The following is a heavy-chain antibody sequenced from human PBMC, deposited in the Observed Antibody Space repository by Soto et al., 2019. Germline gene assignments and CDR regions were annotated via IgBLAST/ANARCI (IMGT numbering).Heavy chain of an antibody. D-gene: IGHD3-10*01. J-gene: IGHJ4*02. CDR1: GGTFSSYT. CDR3: VREFAPGSPNYDY. Sequence: SVKVSCKASGGTFSSYTISWVRQAPGQGLEWMGRIIPILGVANYAQKFQDTFTITADKSTSTAYMELSSLRSEDTAVYYCVREFAPGSPNYDYWGLGTLVTVSS. CDR2: IIPILGVA. V-gene: IGHV1-69*10.